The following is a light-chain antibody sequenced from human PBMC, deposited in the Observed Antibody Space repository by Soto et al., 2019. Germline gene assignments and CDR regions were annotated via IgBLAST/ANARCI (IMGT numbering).Light chain of an antibody. V-gene: IGLV2-23*03. CDR2: EGT. CDR1: SSDFVVYNF. J-gene: IGLJ3*02. CDR3: CSYADTSTFWVV. Sequence: QSVLTQPASVSGSPGQSITISCSGTSSDFVVYNFVSWYQQHPGNAPNLIIYEGTKRPSGFSNLFSGSKSGNAASLTISGLRTEDEADYYCCSYADTSTFWVVFGGGTKVTVL.